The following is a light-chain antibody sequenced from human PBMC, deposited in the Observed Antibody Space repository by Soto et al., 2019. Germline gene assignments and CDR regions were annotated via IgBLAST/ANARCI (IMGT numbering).Light chain of an antibody. J-gene: IGLJ1*01. CDR3: CSYAGSSTYV. CDR2: EGS. Sequence: QSVLTEPASVSGSPGQSMTISCTGTSSDVGSYNLVSWYQQHPGKAPKLMIYEGSKRPPGVSNRFSGSKSGNTASLTISGLQAEDEADYYCCSYAGSSTYVFGPGTKVTVL. CDR1: SSDVGSYNL. V-gene: IGLV2-23*01.